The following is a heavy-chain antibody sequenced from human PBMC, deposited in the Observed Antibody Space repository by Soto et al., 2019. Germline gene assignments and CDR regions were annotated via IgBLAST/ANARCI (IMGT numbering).Heavy chain of an antibody. CDR1: GFTFSDHY. D-gene: IGHD3-16*02. J-gene: IGHJ4*02. Sequence: QVQLVESGGGLVKPGGSLRLSCAASGFTFSDHYMNWIRQAPGKGLEWVSYISSSRTTIQYAESVKGRFTISRDNAKNSLYLQMNSLRAEDTAVYYCARDHRWRGHDSWGQGTLVTVSS. CDR2: ISSSRTTI. V-gene: IGHV3-11*01. CDR3: ARDHRWRGHDS.